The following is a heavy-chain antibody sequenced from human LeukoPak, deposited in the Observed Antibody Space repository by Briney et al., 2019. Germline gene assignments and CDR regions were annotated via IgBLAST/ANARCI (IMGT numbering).Heavy chain of an antibody. Sequence: GGSLRLSCTASGFTFGDYAMSWVRQAPGKGLEWVGSIRSKAYGGTTEYAASVKGRFTISRDDSKSIAYLQMNSLKTEDTAVYYCTRVGTFDYWGQGTLVTVSS. CDR3: TRVGTFDY. V-gene: IGHV3-49*04. J-gene: IGHJ4*02. CDR1: GFTFGDYA. CDR2: IRSKAYGGTT.